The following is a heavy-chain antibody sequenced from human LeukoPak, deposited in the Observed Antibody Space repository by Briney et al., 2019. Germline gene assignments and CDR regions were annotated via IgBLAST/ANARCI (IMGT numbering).Heavy chain of an antibody. J-gene: IGHJ4*02. CDR3: ARGTLYGDYSRAPIDY. CDR1: GGTFSSYA. D-gene: IGHD4-17*01. V-gene: IGHV1-69*13. CDR2: IIPIFGTA. Sequence: GASVKVSCKASGGTFSSYAISWVRQAPGQGLEWMGGIIPIFGTANYAQKFQGRVTITADESTSTAYMELGSLRSEDTAVYYCARGTLYGDYSRAPIDYWGQGTLVTVSS.